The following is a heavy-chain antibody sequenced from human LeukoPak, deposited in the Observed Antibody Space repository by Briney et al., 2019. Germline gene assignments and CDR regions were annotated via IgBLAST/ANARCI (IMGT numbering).Heavy chain of an antibody. Sequence: ASETLSLTCVVSGGSFNTYYWSWIRQPPGKGLEWIGYIYYSGSTNYNPSLKSRVTISVDTSKNQFSLKLSSVTAADTAVYYCARVLSDYVWGSYAGYFDYWGQGTLVTVSS. D-gene: IGHD3-16*01. CDR3: ARVLSDYVWGSYAGYFDY. CDR1: GGSFNTYY. CDR2: IYYSGST. J-gene: IGHJ4*02. V-gene: IGHV4-59*01.